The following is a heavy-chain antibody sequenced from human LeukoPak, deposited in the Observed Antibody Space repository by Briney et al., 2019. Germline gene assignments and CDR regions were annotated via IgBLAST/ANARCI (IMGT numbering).Heavy chain of an antibody. D-gene: IGHD3-10*01. CDR3: AKDHLGFPANYFDY. Sequence: GGSLRLSCAASGFTFSSYAMSWVRQAPGKGLEWVSAISGSGGSTYYADSVKGRFTISRDNSKNTVYVQMNRLRAEDTAVYYCAKDHLGFPANYFDYWGQGTLVTVSS. J-gene: IGHJ4*02. CDR1: GFTFSSYA. CDR2: ISGSGGST. V-gene: IGHV3-23*01.